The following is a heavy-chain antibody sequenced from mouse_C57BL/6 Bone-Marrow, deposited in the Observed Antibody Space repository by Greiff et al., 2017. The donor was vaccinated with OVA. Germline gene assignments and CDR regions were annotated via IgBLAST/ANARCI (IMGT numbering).Heavy chain of an antibody. CDR1: GYTFTSYW. V-gene: IGHV1-64*01. CDR3: AIAYGSSSWYFDV. CDR2: IHPNSGST. D-gene: IGHD1-1*01. Sequence: QVQLQQPGAELVKPGASVKLSCKASGYTFTSYWMHWVKQRPGQGLEWIGMIHPNSGSTNYNEKFKSKATLTVDKSSSTAYMQLSSLTSEDSSVSYCAIAYGSSSWYFDVWGTGTTVTVSS. J-gene: IGHJ1*03.